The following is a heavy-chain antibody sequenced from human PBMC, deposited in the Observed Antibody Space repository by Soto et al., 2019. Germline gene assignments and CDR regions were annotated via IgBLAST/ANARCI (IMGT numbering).Heavy chain of an antibody. CDR1: GYTFTSYG. D-gene: IGHD5-12*01. Sequence: GASVKVSCKASGYTFTSYGISWVRQAPGQGLEWMGWISAYNGNTNYAQKLQGRVTMTTDTSTSTAYMELRSLRSDDTAVYYCARDLRGYDYNYYYYYMDVWGKGTTVTVSS. CDR3: ARDLRGYDYNYYYYYMDV. V-gene: IGHV1-18*01. J-gene: IGHJ6*03. CDR2: ISAYNGNT.